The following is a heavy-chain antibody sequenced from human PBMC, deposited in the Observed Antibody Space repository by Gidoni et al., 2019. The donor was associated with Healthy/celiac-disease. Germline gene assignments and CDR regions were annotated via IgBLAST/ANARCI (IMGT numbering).Heavy chain of an antibody. J-gene: IGHJ4*02. Sequence: EVQLVESGGGLVQPGGSLRLSCAASGFTFTRFWMSWVRQAPGKGLEWVANIKQDGSEKYYVDSVKGRFTNSRDNAKNSLYLQMNSLRAEDTAVYYCASGDYSGSYLVWGYYFDYWGQGTLVTVSS. CDR2: IKQDGSEK. CDR3: ASGDYSGSYLVWGYYFDY. D-gene: IGHD1-26*01. V-gene: IGHV3-7*01. CDR1: GFTFTRFW.